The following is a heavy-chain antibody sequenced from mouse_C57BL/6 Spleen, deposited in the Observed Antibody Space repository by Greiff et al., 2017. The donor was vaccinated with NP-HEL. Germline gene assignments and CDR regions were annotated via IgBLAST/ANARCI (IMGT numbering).Heavy chain of an antibody. J-gene: IGHJ2*01. CDR2: INPGSGGT. V-gene: IGHV1-54*01. D-gene: IGHD2-3*01. CDR3: ARSDGYYDY. Sequence: QVRLKQSGAELVRPGTSVKVSCKASGYAFTNYLIEWVKQRPGQGLEWIGVINPGSGGTNYNEKFKGKATLTADKSSSTAYMQLSSLTSEDSAVYFCARSDGYYDYWGQGTTLTVSS. CDR1: GYAFTNYL.